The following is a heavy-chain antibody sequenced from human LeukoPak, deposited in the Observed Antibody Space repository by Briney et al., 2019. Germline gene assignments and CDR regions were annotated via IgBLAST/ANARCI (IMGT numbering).Heavy chain of an antibody. V-gene: IGHV3-66*01. CDR3: VKETRGTTVYY. J-gene: IGHJ4*02. CDR1: GFSVRDNY. Sequence: GGSLRLSCAVSGFSVRDNYMSWVRQTPGGGLEWVSVIFGDSTYYIDSVKGRFTISRDNSKNMLFLQMDGLRVEGTAVYYCVKETRGTTVYYWGEGTLVTVSS. D-gene: IGHD4-17*01. CDR2: IFGDST.